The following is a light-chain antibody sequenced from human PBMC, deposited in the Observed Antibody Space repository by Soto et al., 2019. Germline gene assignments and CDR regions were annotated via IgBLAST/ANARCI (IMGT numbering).Light chain of an antibody. V-gene: IGKV3-15*01. CDR2: DTS. Sequence: DIVLTQSPATLSLSPGERATLSCRASQSVSSYLALYQQKPGQAPRLLIYDTSTRATGVPTRFSGSRSGAEFTLTIDSLQSEDFAVYYCQPYNNWPLTFGGGTKV. CDR3: QPYNNWPLT. CDR1: QSVSSY. J-gene: IGKJ4*01.